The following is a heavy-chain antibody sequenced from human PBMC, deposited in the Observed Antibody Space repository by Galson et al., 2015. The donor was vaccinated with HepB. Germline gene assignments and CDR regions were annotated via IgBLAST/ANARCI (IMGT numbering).Heavy chain of an antibody. Sequence: SLRLSCAASGFTFSSHGMNWVRQAPGKGLEWVATIWVDGTNKFYADSVKGRFTISRDNSKNTLSLQMNRLRADDTAVYYGAREGDPHIYWSALDFWGQGILVTVSS. CDR1: GFTFSSHG. D-gene: IGHD3-3*01. CDR2: IWVDGTNK. J-gene: IGHJ4*02. CDR3: AREGDPHIYWSALDF. V-gene: IGHV3-33*01.